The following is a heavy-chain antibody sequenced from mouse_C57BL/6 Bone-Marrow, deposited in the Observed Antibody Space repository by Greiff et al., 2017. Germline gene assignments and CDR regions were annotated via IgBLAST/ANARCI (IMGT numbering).Heavy chain of an antibody. Sequence: VQLQQSVAELVRPGASVKLSCTASGFNFKNTYMHWVKQRPEQGLEWIGRIDPANGNTKYAPKFQGKATITADTSSNTAYLQLSSLTSEDTAIDYCARRGVVGEDAMDYWGQGTSVTVSS. CDR2: IDPANGNT. J-gene: IGHJ4*01. V-gene: IGHV14-3*01. CDR1: GFNFKNTY. CDR3: ARRGVVGEDAMDY. D-gene: IGHD1-1*01.